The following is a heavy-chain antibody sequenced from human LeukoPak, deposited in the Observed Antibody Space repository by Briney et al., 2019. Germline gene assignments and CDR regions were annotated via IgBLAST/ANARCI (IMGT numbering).Heavy chain of an antibody. Sequence: GESLRLSCAASGFTVTNNYMNWVRQAPAKGLEWVSVFYRDGGIYYGDSVKGRFTISRDNSKNMVYLQMNSLRAEDTAVYYCAMGSFGDPLALWGQGTLVTVSS. V-gene: IGHV3-66*01. J-gene: IGHJ4*02. CDR1: GFTVTNNY. CDR2: FYRDGGI. CDR3: AMGSFGDPLAL. D-gene: IGHD3-10*01.